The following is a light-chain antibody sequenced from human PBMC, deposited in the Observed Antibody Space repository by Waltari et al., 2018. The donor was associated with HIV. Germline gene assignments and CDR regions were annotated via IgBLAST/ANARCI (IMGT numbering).Light chain of an antibody. J-gene: IGLJ2*01. V-gene: IGLV1-44*01. Sequence: QSVLTQPPSASGTPGQRVTISCSGSSSNIGSSPVNWYQQLPGTAPKLRMYINYRRPSGVPDRFSGSKPGTSASLAISGLQSEDEADYFCAAWDDSLKGVVFGGGTKLTVL. CDR3: AAWDDSLKGVV. CDR2: INY. CDR1: SSNIGSSP.